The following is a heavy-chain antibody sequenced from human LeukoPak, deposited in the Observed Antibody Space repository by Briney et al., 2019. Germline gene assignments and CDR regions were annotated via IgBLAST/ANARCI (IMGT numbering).Heavy chain of an antibody. Sequence: PSETLSLTCTVSGGSISSSSYYWGWIRQPPGKGLEWIGSIYYSGSTYYNPSLKSRLTISVDTSKNQFSLKLSSVTAADTAAYYCAVGNYYYMDVWGKGTTVTVSS. D-gene: IGHD1-14*01. CDR2: IYYSGST. J-gene: IGHJ6*03. CDR3: AVGNYYYMDV. CDR1: GGSISSSSYY. V-gene: IGHV4-39*07.